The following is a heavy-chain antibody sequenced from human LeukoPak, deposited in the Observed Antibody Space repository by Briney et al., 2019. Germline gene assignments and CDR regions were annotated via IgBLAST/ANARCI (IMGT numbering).Heavy chain of an antibody. J-gene: IGHJ5*02. V-gene: IGHV1-46*01. D-gene: IGHD3-22*01. CDR2: INPSGGST. CDR3: ALFVYDSSGFVFDP. Sequence: VASVKVSCKASGYTFTIYYMHWVRRPPGQGLEWMGIINPSGGSTSYAQMFQGRVTMTEDTSTDTAYMELSSLRSEDTAVYYCALFVYDSSGFVFDPWGQGTLVTVSS. CDR1: GYTFTIYY.